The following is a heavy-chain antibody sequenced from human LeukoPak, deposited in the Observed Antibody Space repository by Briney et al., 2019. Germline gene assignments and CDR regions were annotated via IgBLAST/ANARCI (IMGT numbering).Heavy chain of an antibody. CDR2: IYHSGST. CDR3: ARAPNYYDSSGYSTRAYYFDY. J-gene: IGHJ4*02. CDR1: GGSISSNNW. D-gene: IGHD3-22*01. V-gene: IGHV4-4*02. Sequence: PSGTLSLTCAVPGGSISSNNWWSWVRQPPGKGLEWIGEIYHSGSTNYNPSLKSRVTISVDKSKNQFSLKLSSVTAADTAVYYCARAPNYYDSSGYSTRAYYFDYWGQGTLVTVSS.